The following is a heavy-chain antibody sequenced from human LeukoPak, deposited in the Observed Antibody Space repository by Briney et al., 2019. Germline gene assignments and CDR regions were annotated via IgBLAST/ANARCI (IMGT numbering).Heavy chain of an antibody. D-gene: IGHD3-9*01. J-gene: IGHJ4*02. Sequence: GGSLRLSCAASGFTFSSYAMSWVRQAPGKGLEWVSAISGSGGSTYYADSVKGRFTISRDNSKNTLYLQMNSLRAEDTAVYYCAYYDILTGPTGDDYWGQGTLVTVPS. CDR3: AYYDILTGPTGDDY. CDR1: GFTFSSYA. CDR2: ISGSGGST. V-gene: IGHV3-23*01.